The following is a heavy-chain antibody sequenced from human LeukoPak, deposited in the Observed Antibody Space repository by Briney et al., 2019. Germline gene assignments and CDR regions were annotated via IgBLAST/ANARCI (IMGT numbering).Heavy chain of an antibody. CDR3: ARGATSYYFDY. Sequence: PGRSLRLSCAASGFTFSSYAMHWVRQAPGKGLEWVAVISYDGSNKYYADSVKGRFTISRDNSKNTLYLQMNCLRAEDTAVYYCARGATSYYFDYWGQGTLVTVSS. CDR1: GFTFSSYA. J-gene: IGHJ4*02. V-gene: IGHV3-30*04. D-gene: IGHD1-26*01. CDR2: ISYDGSNK.